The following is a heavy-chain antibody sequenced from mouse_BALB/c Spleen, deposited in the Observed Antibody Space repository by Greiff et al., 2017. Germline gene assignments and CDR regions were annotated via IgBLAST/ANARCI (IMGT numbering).Heavy chain of an antibody. CDR1: GFSLTSYG. V-gene: IGHV2-9*02. CDR2: IWAGGST. Sequence: VKLVESGPGLVAPSQSLSITCTVSGFSLTSYGVHWVRQPPGKGLEWLGVIWAGGSTNYNSALMSRLSISKDNSKSQVFLKMNSLQTDDTAMYYCARKKGDGYYYAMDYWGQGTSVTVSS. D-gene: IGHD2-3*01. CDR3: ARKKGDGYYYAMDY. J-gene: IGHJ4*01.